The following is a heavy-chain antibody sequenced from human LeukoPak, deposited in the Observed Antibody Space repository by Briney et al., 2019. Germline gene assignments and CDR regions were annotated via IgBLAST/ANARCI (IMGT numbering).Heavy chain of an antibody. V-gene: IGHV4-34*01. Sequence: SETLSLTCAVYGGSFSGYYWSWIRQPPGKGLEWIGEINHSGSTNCNPSLKSRVTISVDTSKNQFSLKLSSVTAADTAVYYCARGLLGRVVWFDPWGQGTLVTVSS. CDR1: GGSFSGYY. CDR2: INHSGST. D-gene: IGHD2-2*01. J-gene: IGHJ5*02. CDR3: ARGLLGRVVWFDP.